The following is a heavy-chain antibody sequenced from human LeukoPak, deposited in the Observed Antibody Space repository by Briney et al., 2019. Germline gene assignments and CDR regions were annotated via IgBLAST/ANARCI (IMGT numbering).Heavy chain of an antibody. CDR1: GDSITSYY. D-gene: IGHD3-16*01. V-gene: IGHV4-59*08. Sequence: SETLSLTCTVSGDSITSYYWSWIRQPPGKGLEWIGYIYYSGSANYNPSLKSRVTTSINTSKNQFSLKLTSVTAADTAVYYCARSQIWVYDYVRGSPQPTFDHWGQGTLVTVSS. J-gene: IGHJ4*02. CDR2: IYYSGSA. CDR3: ARSQIWVYDYVRGSPQPTFDH.